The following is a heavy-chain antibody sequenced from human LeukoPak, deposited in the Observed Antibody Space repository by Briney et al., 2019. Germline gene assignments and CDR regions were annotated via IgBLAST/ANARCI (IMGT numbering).Heavy chain of an antibody. D-gene: IGHD3-16*02. CDR1: GFTFSSYA. CDR2: ITGSDDST. Sequence: PGGSLRLSCATSGFTFSSYAMNWVRQAPGKGLEWVSTITGSDDSTYYADSVKGRFTISRDNSKNTLYLQMNSLRAEDTAVYYCAKNYRGDYVWGSYRSGAFDIWGQGTMVTVSS. J-gene: IGHJ3*02. V-gene: IGHV3-23*01. CDR3: AKNYRGDYVWGSYRSGAFDI.